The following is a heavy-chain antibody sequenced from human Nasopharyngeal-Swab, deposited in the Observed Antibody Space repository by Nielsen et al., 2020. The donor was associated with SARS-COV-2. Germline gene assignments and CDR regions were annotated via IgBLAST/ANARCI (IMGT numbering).Heavy chain of an antibody. CDR3: ARDPRDNYDFWSGYYKDYYYGMDV. Sequence: ASVKVSCKASGYTFTGYYMHWVRQAPGQGREWMGWINPNSGGTNYVQKFQGRVTMTTDTSTSTAYMELRSLRSDDTAVYYCARDPRDNYDFWSGYYKDYYYGMDVWGQGTTVTVSS. CDR1: GYTFTGYY. CDR2: INPNSGGT. V-gene: IGHV1-2*02. J-gene: IGHJ6*02. D-gene: IGHD3-3*01.